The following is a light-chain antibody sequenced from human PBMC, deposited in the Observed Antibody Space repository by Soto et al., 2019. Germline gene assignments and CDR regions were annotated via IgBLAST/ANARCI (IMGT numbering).Light chain of an antibody. CDR1: QSISSW. CDR3: QQYNSFWT. Sequence: DIQMTQSPSTLSASVGDRVTITCRASQSISSWLAWYQQKPGQAPRLLIYDASYLERVVPSRFSGSGSGTEFTLTISDLQPDDLATYYCQQYNSFWTFDQGTKVEI. V-gene: IGKV1-5*01. CDR2: DAS. J-gene: IGKJ1*01.